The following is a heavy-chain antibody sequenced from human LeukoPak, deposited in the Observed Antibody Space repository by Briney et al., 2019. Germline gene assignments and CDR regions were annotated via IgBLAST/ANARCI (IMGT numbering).Heavy chain of an antibody. CDR3: ARTGLVEDTAMVYGGREYYYYMDV. V-gene: IGHV4-39*01. Sequence: SETLSLTCTVSGGSTSSSNYYWGWIRQPPGEGLEWIATIYYSGSTYYKSSLKSRVTISVDTSKNQFSLKLTSVTAADTAVYYCARTGLVEDTAMVYGGREYYYYMDVWGKGTTVTVSS. CDR2: IYYSGST. CDR1: GGSTSSSNYY. D-gene: IGHD5-18*01. J-gene: IGHJ6*03.